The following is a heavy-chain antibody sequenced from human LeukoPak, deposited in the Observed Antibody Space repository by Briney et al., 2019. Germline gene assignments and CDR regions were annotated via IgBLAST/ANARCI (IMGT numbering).Heavy chain of an antibody. V-gene: IGHV3-30*04. CDR1: GFSFNMFP. CDR2: ISYDGNNK. J-gene: IGHJ4*02. D-gene: IGHD7-27*01. Sequence: GGSLRLSCAASGFSFNMFPMHWVRQAPGKGLECVAVISYDGNNKYYADSVNGRFTISRDNSKNTLFLQMNSLRTEDTAIYHCARGGNWGYFDYWGQGTLVTVFS. CDR3: ARGGNWGYFDY.